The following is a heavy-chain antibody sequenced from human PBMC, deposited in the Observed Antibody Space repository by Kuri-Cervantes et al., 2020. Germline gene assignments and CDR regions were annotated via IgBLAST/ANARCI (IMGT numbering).Heavy chain of an antibody. V-gene: IGHV3-30-3*01. CDR1: GFTFNNYA. J-gene: IGHJ6*02. D-gene: IGHD1-26*01. CDR2: ISYDGNSK. Sequence: GGSLRLSCAASGFTFNNYAMHWVRQAPGKGLEWVTVISYDGNSKYYTDSVKGRFTISRDNSKNTLYLQMNSLRAEDTAVYYCARGRWELLYYGMDVWGQGTTVTVSS. CDR3: ARGRWELLYYGMDV.